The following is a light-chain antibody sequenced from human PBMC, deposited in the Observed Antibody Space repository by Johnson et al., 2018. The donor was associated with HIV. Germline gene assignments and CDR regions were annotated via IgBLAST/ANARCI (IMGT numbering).Light chain of an antibody. Sequence: QSVLTQPPSVSAAPGQKVTISFSGSSSNIGNNYVSWYQQLPVTAPKLLISDNNKRPSAPPHRFSGSKSATSATLALPALQHGHEAADYCGTWDSSLSAGLYVFGTGTKVTVL. CDR2: DNN. CDR3: GTWDSSLSAGLYV. J-gene: IGLJ1*01. CDR1: SSNIGNNY. V-gene: IGLV1-51*01.